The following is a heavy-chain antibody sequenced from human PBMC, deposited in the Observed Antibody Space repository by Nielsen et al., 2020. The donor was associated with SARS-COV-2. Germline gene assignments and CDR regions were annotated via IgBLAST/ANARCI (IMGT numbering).Heavy chain of an antibody. CDR2: IYYSGST. V-gene: IGHV4-59*13. J-gene: IGHJ6*02. CDR3: ARDEAVLIAVAGTGGMDV. Sequence: GSLRLSCTVSGGSISSYYWSWIRQPPGKGLEWIGYIYYSGSTNYNPSLKSRVTISVDTSKNQFSLKLSSVTAADTAVYYCARDEAVLIAVAGTGGMDVWGQGTTVTVSS. CDR1: GGSISSYY. D-gene: IGHD6-19*01.